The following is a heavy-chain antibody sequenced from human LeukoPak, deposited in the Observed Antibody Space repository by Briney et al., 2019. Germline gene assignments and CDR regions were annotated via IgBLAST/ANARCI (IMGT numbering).Heavy chain of an antibody. CDR1: GFTVSSNY. J-gene: IGHJ6*03. CDR3: ARGSSVRSSGYYYMDA. V-gene: IGHV3-21*01. CDR2: ISSSSSYI. D-gene: IGHD6-25*01. Sequence: GGSLRLSCAASGFTVSSNYMSWVRQAPGKGLEWVSSISSSSSYIYYADSVKGRFTISRDNAKNSLYLQMNSLRAEDTAVYYCARGSSVRSSGYYYMDAWGKGTTVTVSS.